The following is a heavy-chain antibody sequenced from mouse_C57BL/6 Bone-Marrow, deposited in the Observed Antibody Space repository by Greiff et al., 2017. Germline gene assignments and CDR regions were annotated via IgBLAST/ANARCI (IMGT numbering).Heavy chain of an antibody. D-gene: IGHD2-4*01. V-gene: IGHV1-63*01. Sequence: QVQLQQSGAELVRPGTSVKMSCKASGYTFTNYWIGWAKQRPGHGLEWIGDIYPGGGYTNYNEKFKGKATLTADKSSSTAYMQFSSLTSEDSAIYYCARGDYDRGLYAMDYWGQGTSVTVSS. CDR1: GYTFTNYW. J-gene: IGHJ4*01. CDR2: IYPGGGYT. CDR3: ARGDYDRGLYAMDY.